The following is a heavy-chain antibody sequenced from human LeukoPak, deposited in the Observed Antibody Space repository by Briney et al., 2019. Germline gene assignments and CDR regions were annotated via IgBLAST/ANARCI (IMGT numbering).Heavy chain of an antibody. Sequence: GGCLRLSCSASGFTLSSYAVHWVRQAPGKGLEYVSAISTNGGSTYYADSVKGRFTISRDNSKNTLYLQMTSLRAEDTAVYYCARVEVAGKDYWGQGTLVTVSS. D-gene: IGHD6-19*01. J-gene: IGHJ4*02. CDR1: GFTLSSYA. CDR2: ISTNGGST. CDR3: ARVEVAGKDY. V-gene: IGHV3-64*04.